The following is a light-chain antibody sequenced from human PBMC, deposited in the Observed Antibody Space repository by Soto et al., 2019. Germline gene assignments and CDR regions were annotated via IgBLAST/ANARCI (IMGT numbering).Light chain of an antibody. V-gene: IGKV3D-20*02. CDR1: QSVSSN. Sequence: EIVMTQSPATLSVSPGERATLSCRASQSVSSNLAWYQQKPGQAPRLLIYGASSRATGTPDRFSGSGSGTDFTLTISRLEPEDFAVYYCQQRSNWPITFGQGTRLEIK. J-gene: IGKJ5*01. CDR2: GAS. CDR3: QQRSNWPIT.